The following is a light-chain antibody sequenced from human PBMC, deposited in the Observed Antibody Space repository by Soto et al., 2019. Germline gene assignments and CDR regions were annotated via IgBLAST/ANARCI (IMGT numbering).Light chain of an antibody. CDR2: DAS. CDR1: QSVSTN. Sequence: EIVLTQSPGSLSLSPGEGATLSCRASQSVSTNVAWYQQRPGQAPRLLIYDASNRATGIPARFSGSGSGTDFTLTISSLEPEDFAVYYCQQRSNWPLITFGQGTRLEIK. CDR3: QQRSNWPLIT. J-gene: IGKJ5*01. V-gene: IGKV3-11*01.